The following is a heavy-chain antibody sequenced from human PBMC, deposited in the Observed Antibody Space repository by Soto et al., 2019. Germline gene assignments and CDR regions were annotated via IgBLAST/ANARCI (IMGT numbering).Heavy chain of an antibody. Sequence: QVQLVESGGGVVQPGRSLRLSCAASRFTFSSYGMHWVRQAPGKGLEWVAVIWYDGSNKYYADSVKGRFTISRDNSKNTLYLQMNSLRAEDTAVYYCARGGYGDYVLDYWGQGTLVTVSS. D-gene: IGHD4-17*01. CDR3: ARGGYGDYVLDY. CDR2: IWYDGSNK. J-gene: IGHJ4*02. V-gene: IGHV3-33*01. CDR1: RFTFSSYG.